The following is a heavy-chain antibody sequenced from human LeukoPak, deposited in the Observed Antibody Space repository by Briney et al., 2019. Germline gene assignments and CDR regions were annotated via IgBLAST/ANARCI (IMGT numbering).Heavy chain of an antibody. D-gene: IGHD6-13*01. CDR1: GGSISSGGYY. CDR2: IYYSGST. J-gene: IGHJ4*02. CDR3: ARCGIAAAGDYFDY. V-gene: IGHV4-31*03. Sequence: PSETLSLTCTVSGGSISSGGYYWSWIRQHPGKGLEWIWYIYYSGSTYYNPSLKSRVTISVDTSKNQFSLKLSSVTAADTAVYYCARCGIAAAGDYFDYWGQGTLVTVSS.